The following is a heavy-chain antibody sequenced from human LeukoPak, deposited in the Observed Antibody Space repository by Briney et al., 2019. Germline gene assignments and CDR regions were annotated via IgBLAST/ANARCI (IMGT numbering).Heavy chain of an antibody. CDR1: GFTFSNAW. CDR2: IKSKTDGGTT. CDR3: AKDWRPGRAWYYYMDV. Sequence: GGSLRLSCAASGFTFSNAWMSWVRQAPGKGLEWVGRIKSKTDGGTTDYAAPVKGRFTISRDDSKNTLYLQMNSLKTEDTAVYYCAKDWRPGRAWYYYMDVWGKGTTVTISS. V-gene: IGHV3-15*01. D-gene: IGHD3-3*01. J-gene: IGHJ6*03.